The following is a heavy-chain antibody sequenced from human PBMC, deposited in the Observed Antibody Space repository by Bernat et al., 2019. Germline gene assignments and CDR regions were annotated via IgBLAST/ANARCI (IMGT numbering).Heavy chain of an antibody. D-gene: IGHD6-13*01. V-gene: IGHV3-48*02. Sequence: EVQLVESGGGLVQSGGSLRLSCVASGFSFSDYSMNWVRQAPGKGLEWVSYISRSTTVIYYADSVKGRFTISRDNAKNSLYLQMNSLRDEDTAVYYCARDCSTIAALGHNWFDPWGQGTLVTVSS. CDR2: ISRSTTVI. J-gene: IGHJ5*01. CDR1: GFSFSDYS. CDR3: ARDCSTIAALGHNWFDP.